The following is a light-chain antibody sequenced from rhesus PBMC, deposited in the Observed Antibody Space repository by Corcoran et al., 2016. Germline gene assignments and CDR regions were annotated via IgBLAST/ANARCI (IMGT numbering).Light chain of an antibody. V-gene: IGKV1-21*01. CDR3: QHYNSGPPS. J-gene: IGKJ2*01. CDR2: KAS. CDR1: QGIGSW. Sequence: DIQMTQSPSSLSASVGDTVTITCRASQGIGSWLAWYQQKPAKAHKLLIYKASRLQPGGLSRFSGSVAGTDFTLTIRSLQSEDFTTYWCQHYNSGPPSFGQGTKVEIK.